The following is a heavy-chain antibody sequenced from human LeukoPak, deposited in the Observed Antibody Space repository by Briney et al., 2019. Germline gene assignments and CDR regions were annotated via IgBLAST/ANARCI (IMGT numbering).Heavy chain of an antibody. CDR1: GFPLSSYA. CDR2: ISGSGGST. J-gene: IGHJ4*02. CDR3: AKGPITMIVVVIASSYYFDY. V-gene: IGHV3-23*01. Sequence: GGSLLLSCAASGFPLSSYAMSWVRRAPGKGLEWVSAISGSGGSTYYADSVKGRFTISRDNSKNTLYLQMNSLRAEDTAVYYCAKGPITMIVVVIASSYYFDYWGQGTLVTVSS. D-gene: IGHD3-22*01.